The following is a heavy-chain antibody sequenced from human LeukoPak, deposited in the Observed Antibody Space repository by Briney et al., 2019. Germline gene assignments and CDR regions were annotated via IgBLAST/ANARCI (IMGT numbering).Heavy chain of an antibody. CDR1: GGSISSYY. V-gene: IGHV4-59*01. CDR3: ARALGYCSSTSCYRATNYYYYYYMDV. CDR2: IYYSGST. J-gene: IGHJ6*03. D-gene: IGHD2-2*01. Sequence: PSETLSLTCTVSGGSISSYYWSWIRQPPGKGLEWIGYIYYSGSTNYNPSLKSRVTISVDTSKNQFSLQLSSVTAADTAVYYCARALGYCSSTSCYRATNYYYYYYMDVWGKGTTVTVSS.